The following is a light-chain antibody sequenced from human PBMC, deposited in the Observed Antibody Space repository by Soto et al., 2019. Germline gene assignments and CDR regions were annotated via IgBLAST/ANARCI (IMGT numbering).Light chain of an antibody. V-gene: IGKV1-39*01. J-gene: IGKJ1*01. CDR3: QQGYSAPWT. Sequence: DIQMTQSPSSLSASLGDRDIITCRASQSISTYLHWYQQTPGKPPELLIYAASNLQTGVPSRFSGGGSGTDFTLTISSLQPEDFATYYCQQGYSAPWTFGQGTKVEIK. CDR1: QSISTY. CDR2: AAS.